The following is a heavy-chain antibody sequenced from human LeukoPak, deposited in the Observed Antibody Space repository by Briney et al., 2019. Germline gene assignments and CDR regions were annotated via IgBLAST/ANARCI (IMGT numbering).Heavy chain of an antibody. V-gene: IGHV4-4*08. CDR1: GASISRYY. J-gene: IGHJ4*02. CDR3: VATERWLQWDY. Sequence: SDTLSLTCTVSGASISRYYWSWLRQPPAKGLEWIAFISNSVSTNYNPSLKSRVTISLDTSRKQLSLRLSSVIAADTAVYYCVATERWLQWDYWGQGTLVTVSS. D-gene: IGHD5-24*01. CDR2: ISNSVST.